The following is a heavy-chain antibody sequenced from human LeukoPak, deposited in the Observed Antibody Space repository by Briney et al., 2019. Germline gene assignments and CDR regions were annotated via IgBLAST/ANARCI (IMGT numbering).Heavy chain of an antibody. CDR2: INHSGST. V-gene: IGHV4-38-2*01. J-gene: IGHJ3*02. CDR3: ARRMAGATTDAFDI. CDR1: GFSVSSGYY. D-gene: IGHD6-19*01. Sequence: SETLSLTCAVSGFSVSSGYYWGWIRQPPGKGLEWIGTINHSGSTFYNPSLKSRVTTAVDTSKNQFSLRLSSVTAADTAVYYCARRMAGATTDAFDIWGQGTMVTVSS.